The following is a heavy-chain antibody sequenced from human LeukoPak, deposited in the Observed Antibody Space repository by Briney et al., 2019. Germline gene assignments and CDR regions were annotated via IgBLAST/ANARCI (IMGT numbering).Heavy chain of an antibody. Sequence: PSETLSLTCAVYGGSFSGYYWSWIRQPPGKGLEWIGYIYYSGSTNYNPSLKSRVTISVDTSKNQFSLKLSSVTAADTAVYYCARHEGRGSYPYYYGMDVWGQGTTVTVSS. V-gene: IGHV4-59*08. CDR1: GGSFSGYY. D-gene: IGHD1-26*01. CDR2: IYYSGST. J-gene: IGHJ6*02. CDR3: ARHEGRGSYPYYYGMDV.